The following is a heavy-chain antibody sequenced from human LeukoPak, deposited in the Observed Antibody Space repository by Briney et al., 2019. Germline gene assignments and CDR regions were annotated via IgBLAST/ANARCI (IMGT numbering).Heavy chain of an antibody. J-gene: IGHJ4*02. V-gene: IGHV1-69*13. CDR2: IIPIFGTA. D-gene: IGHD2-2*01. Sequence: GASVKVSCKASGGTFSSYAISWVRQAPGQGLEWMGGIIPIFGTANYAQKLQGRVTITADESTSTAYMELSSLRSEDTAVYYCARIATSHDGRYYFDYWGQGTLVTVSS. CDR3: ARIATSHDGRYYFDY. CDR1: GGTFSSYA.